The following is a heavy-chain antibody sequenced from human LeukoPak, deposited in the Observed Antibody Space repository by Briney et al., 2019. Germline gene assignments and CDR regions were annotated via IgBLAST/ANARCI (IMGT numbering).Heavy chain of an antibody. Sequence: PSETLSLTCTVSGGSISSSSYYWGWIRQPPGKGLEWIGSIYYSGSTYYNPSLKSRVTISVDTSKNQFSLKLSSVTAADTAVYYCARQPVAGFYWFDPWGQGTLVTVSS. V-gene: IGHV4-39*01. CDR1: GGSISSSSYY. D-gene: IGHD6-19*01. CDR3: ARQPVAGFYWFDP. CDR2: IYYSGST. J-gene: IGHJ5*02.